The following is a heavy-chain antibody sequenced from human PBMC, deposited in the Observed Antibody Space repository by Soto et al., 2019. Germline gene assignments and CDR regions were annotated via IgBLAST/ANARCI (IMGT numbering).Heavy chain of an antibody. CDR1: GYTFTSYD. J-gene: IGHJ5*02. V-gene: IGHV1-8*01. D-gene: IGHD2-15*01. CDR2: MNPNSGNT. Sequence: QVQLVQSGAEVKKPGASVKVSCKASGYTFTSYDINWVRQATGQGLEWMGWMNPNSGNTGYAQKFQGRVTMTRNTSISTAYMELSSLRSDDTAVYYCARAPAARSPNWFDPWGQGTLVTVSS. CDR3: ARAPAARSPNWFDP.